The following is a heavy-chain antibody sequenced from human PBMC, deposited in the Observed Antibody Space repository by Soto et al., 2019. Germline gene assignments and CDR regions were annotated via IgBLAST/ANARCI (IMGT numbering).Heavy chain of an antibody. CDR2: IKSFSDGETT. CDR3: TTDRILWCGEYTFAMDV. CDR1: GFTFRNDW. J-gene: IGHJ6*02. D-gene: IGHD3-10*01. Sequence: EVQLVESGGCLVKPGGPLTLSCEGSGFTFRNDWMSWVRQAPGKGLEWVGRIKSFSDGETTNYAAPVKGRFTISRDDSKNTLYLRMSSLKSEDTAVYYCTTDRILWCGEYTFAMDVWGQGTTVTVSS. V-gene: IGHV3-15*01.